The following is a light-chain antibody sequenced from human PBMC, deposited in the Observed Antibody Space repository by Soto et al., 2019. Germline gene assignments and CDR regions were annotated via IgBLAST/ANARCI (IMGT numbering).Light chain of an antibody. V-gene: IGKV3-11*01. J-gene: IGKJ1*01. CDR3: HQRQSWPRT. CDR1: QYINTR. CDR2: QTS. Sequence: EIVLTHSPATLSSFPGDRVTLSCRASQYINTRLAWYQHRPGQAPRLLIYQTSIRAAGIPARFSASGSGTDFTLTISDVQPEDFALYYRHQRQSWPRTFGQGTKVDIK.